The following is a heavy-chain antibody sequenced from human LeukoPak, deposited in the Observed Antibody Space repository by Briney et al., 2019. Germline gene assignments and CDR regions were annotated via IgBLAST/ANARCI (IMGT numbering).Heavy chain of an antibody. J-gene: IGHJ6*02. CDR3: AKGGRITMVRGVIIPSLEDGMDV. V-gene: IGHV4-59*01. D-gene: IGHD3-10*01. CDR2: IYHRGSA. CDR1: GGSISSYY. Sequence: SETLSLTCTVSGGSISSYYWSWIRQPPGKGLEWIGYIYHRGSANYNPSLKSRVAISLDTSKNQFSLKLTSVTAADTALYYCAKGGRITMVRGVIIPSLEDGMDVWGQGTTVTVSS.